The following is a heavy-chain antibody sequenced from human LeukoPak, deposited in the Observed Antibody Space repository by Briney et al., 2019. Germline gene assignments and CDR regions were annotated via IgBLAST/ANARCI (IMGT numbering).Heavy chain of an antibody. D-gene: IGHD6-19*01. CDR3: AKDSRSVSGWYYFDY. J-gene: IGHJ4*02. V-gene: IGHV3-23*01. CDR2: ISDSGGST. CDR1: GFSFSNYA. Sequence: GGSLRLSCAASGFSFSNYAMSWVRQAPGKGLEWASSISDSGGSTYYADSVKGRFTISRDNSKNTLYLQMNSLRAEDTAVYYCAKDSRSVSGWYYFDYWGQGTLVTVSS.